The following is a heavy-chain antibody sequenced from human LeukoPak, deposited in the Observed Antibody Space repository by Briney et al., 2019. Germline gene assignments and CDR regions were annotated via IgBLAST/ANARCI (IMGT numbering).Heavy chain of an antibody. CDR1: GGSISSYY. CDR3: ASHLDYYDSSGSMNY. V-gene: IGHV4-59*01. CDR2: IYYSGST. D-gene: IGHD3-22*01. J-gene: IGHJ4*02. Sequence: SETLSLTCTVSGGSISSYYWSWIRQPPGKGLEWIGYIYYSGSTNYNPSLKSRVTISVDTSKNQFSLKLSSVTAADTAVYYCASHLDYYDSSGSMNYWGQGTLVTVSS.